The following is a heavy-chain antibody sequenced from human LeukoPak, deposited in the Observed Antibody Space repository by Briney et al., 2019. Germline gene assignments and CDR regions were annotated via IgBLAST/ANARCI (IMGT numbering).Heavy chain of an antibody. J-gene: IGHJ4*02. CDR3: ARDRQQLISARLDY. Sequence: GRSLRLSCAASGFTFSSYAMHWVRQAPGKGLEWVAVISYDGSNKYYADSVKGRFTISGDNSKNTLYLQMNSLRAEDTAVYYCARDRQQLISARLDYWGQGTLVTVSS. CDR2: ISYDGSNK. D-gene: IGHD6-13*01. CDR1: GFTFSSYA. V-gene: IGHV3-30-3*01.